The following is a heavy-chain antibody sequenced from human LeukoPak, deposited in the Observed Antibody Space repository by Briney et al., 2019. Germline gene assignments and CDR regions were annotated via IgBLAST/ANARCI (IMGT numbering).Heavy chain of an antibody. J-gene: IGHJ6*03. CDR2: IYSGGAT. Sequence: PGGSLRLSCAASGITVSTNYMSWVRQAPGKGLEWVSIIYSGGATFYADSVKGRFTISRENSKNTLWLQMNSLRAEDTAVYYCAKSDRVHYYYMDVWGKGTTVTVSS. CDR3: AKSDRVHYYYMDV. V-gene: IGHV3-66*01. CDR1: GITVSTNY. D-gene: IGHD3-10*01.